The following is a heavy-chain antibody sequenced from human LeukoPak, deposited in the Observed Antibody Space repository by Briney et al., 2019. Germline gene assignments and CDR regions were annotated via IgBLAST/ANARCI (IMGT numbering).Heavy chain of an antibody. CDR2: IIGSAVNT. CDR3: AKYTSGTSYRGLDQ. D-gene: IGHD3-10*01. CDR1: GLTVSSYG. J-gene: IGHJ4*02. Sequence: GESLRLSCGASGLTVSSYGMSWVRQAPGKGLEWVSTIIGSAVNTYYADSVKGRFTISRDDSKNTVYLQMNSLRAEDTAVYSCAKYTSGTSYRGLDQWGQGTLVTVSS. V-gene: IGHV3-23*01.